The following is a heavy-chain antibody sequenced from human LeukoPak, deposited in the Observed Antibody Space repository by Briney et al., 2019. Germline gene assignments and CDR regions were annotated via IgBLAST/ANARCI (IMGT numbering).Heavy chain of an antibody. CDR2: ISGNGGST. J-gene: IGHJ3*02. D-gene: IGHD3-10*01. CDR3: AKDRFAGSALPGI. V-gene: IGHV3-23*01. CDR1: GFTFSSYA. Sequence: GGSLRLSCAASGFTFSSYAMSWVRQAPGKGLEWVSAISGNGGSTYYADSVKGRFTISRDNSKNTLYLQMNSLRAEDTAVYYCAKDRFAGSALPGIWGQGTMVTVSS.